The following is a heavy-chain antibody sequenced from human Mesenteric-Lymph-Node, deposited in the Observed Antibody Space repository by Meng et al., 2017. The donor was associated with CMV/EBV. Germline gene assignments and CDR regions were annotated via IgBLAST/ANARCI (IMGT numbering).Heavy chain of an antibody. CDR3: AREGSSSGYFGYFDY. CDR1: GFTFATSV. CDR2: VSTDGRSK. D-gene: IGHD3-22*01. J-gene: IGHJ4*02. V-gene: IGHV3-30*09. Sequence: GESLKISCVASGFTFATSVFHWVRQAPDKGLEWVAAVSTDGRSKFIADSVRGRFAISRDNSKNTVYLQVNSLTTEDTAVYYCAREGSSSGYFGYFDYWGQGTLVTVSS.